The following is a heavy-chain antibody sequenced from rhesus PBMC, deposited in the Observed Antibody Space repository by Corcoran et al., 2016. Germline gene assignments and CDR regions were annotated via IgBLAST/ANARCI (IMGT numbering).Heavy chain of an antibody. Sequence: QVQLQQWGEGLVKPSETLSLTCAVSGGSVSGYCWGWIRQPPGKGLEWIGRIRSGGSTNYNPSLKSRVTISIDTSKNQFSLKLSSVTAADTAVYYCARQGVAGTIAAFDFWGQGLRVTVSS. CDR1: GGSVSGYC. V-gene: IGHV4-160*01. CDR3: ARQGVAGTIAAFDF. J-gene: IGHJ3*01. CDR2: IRSGGST. D-gene: IGHD1-1-1*01.